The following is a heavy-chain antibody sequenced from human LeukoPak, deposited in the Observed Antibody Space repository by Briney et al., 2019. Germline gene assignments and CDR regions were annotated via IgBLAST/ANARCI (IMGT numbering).Heavy chain of an antibody. CDR1: GYSFASYL. CDR2: IYPDDSHT. CDR3: ARRRGYSSGWATSGPYYFDY. V-gene: IGHV5-51*01. J-gene: IGHJ4*02. Sequence: GESLKISCKGSGYSFASYLIGWVRQMPGKGLEWMGIIYPDDSHTRYSPSFQGQVTISADKSISTAYLQWSSLKASDTAMYYCARRRGYSSGWATSGPYYFDYWGQGTLVTVSS. D-gene: IGHD6-19*01.